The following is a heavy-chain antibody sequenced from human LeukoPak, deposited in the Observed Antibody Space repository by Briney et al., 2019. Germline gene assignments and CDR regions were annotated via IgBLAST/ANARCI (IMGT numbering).Heavy chain of an antibody. V-gene: IGHV3-15*01. J-gene: IGHJ4*02. CDR1: GFTFSNAW. CDR2: IKSKTDGGTT. Sequence: GGSLRLSCAASGFTFSNAWMSWVRQAPGKGLEWVGRIKSKTDGGTTDYAAPVKGRFTISRDDSKNTLYLQMNSLKTEDTAVYYCTTGRRVKRDIVVVPAAPFDYWGQGTLVTVSS. CDR3: TTGRRVKRDIVVVPAAPFDY. D-gene: IGHD2-2*01.